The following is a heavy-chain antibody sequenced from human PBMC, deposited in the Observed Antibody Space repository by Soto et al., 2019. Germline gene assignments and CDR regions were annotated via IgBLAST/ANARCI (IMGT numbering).Heavy chain of an antibody. V-gene: IGHV3-64*01. Sequence: HPGGSLRLSCAASGFTFSSYAMHWVRQAPGKGLEYVSAISSNGGSTYYANSVKGRFTISRDNSKNTLYLQVGSLRAEDMAVYYCARWAFDIWGQGTMVTVSS. CDR2: ISSNGGST. J-gene: IGHJ3*02. CDR1: GFTFSSYA. CDR3: ARWAFDI.